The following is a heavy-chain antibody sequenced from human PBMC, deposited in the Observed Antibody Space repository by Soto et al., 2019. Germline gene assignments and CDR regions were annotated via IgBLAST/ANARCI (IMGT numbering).Heavy chain of an antibody. Sequence: ETLSLTCFVYGVSFSGYYWSGIRQSPGKGLEWIGGINHRGSTNYNPSLESRVTISVDTSKNQFSLKLPSVTAADTAMYYCERDGSCTSTTCRVGNWFDPWGQGTLVTVYS. D-gene: IGHD2-2*01. CDR3: ERDGSCTSTTCRVGNWFDP. CDR2: INHRGST. J-gene: IGHJ5*02. CDR1: GVSFSGYY. V-gene: IGHV4-34*01.